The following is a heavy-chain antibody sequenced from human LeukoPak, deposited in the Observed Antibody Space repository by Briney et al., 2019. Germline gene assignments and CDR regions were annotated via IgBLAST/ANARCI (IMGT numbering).Heavy chain of an antibody. Sequence: PGGSLRLSCAASGFTFSSYWMSWVRQAPGKGLEWVSAISGSGGSTYYADSVKGRFTISRDNSKNTLYLQMNSLRAEDTAVYYCAKDFTPYSSSCYYMDVWGKGTTVTISS. V-gene: IGHV3-23*01. CDR3: AKDFTPYSSSCYYMDV. CDR1: GFTFSSYW. CDR2: ISGSGGST. D-gene: IGHD6-13*01. J-gene: IGHJ6*03.